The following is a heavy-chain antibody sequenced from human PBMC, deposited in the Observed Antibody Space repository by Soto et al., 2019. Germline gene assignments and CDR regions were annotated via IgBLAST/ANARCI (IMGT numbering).Heavy chain of an antibody. V-gene: IGHV1-3*01. CDR3: ARGGTVRCCGSSKYNWFYP. Sequence: GASVKVSCKASGYTFTSYAMHWVRQAPGQRLEWMGWINAGNGNTKYSQKFQGRVTITRDTSASTAYMELSSLRSEDTAVYYCARGGTVRCCGSSKYNWFYPWGKGTLVTVSA. D-gene: IGHD2-15*01. J-gene: IGHJ5*02. CDR2: INAGNGNT. CDR1: GYTFTSYA.